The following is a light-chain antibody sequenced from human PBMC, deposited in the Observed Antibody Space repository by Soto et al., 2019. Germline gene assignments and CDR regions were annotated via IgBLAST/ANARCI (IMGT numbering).Light chain of an antibody. J-gene: IGKJ4*01. V-gene: IGKV3-11*01. Sequence: EIVLTHSPVTLSLSPGERATLSCRARQSISYYLAWYQQKPGQAPRLLIYDTSNRATGIPARFSGSGSVTDFAVAIASLEPEDTAVYFCQQRSHWPALTCGGGTRVEI. CDR3: QQRSHWPALT. CDR2: DTS. CDR1: QSISYY.